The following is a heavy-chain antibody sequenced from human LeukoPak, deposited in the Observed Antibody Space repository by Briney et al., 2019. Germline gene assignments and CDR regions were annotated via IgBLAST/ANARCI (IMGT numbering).Heavy chain of an antibody. CDR2: IIPIFGTA. J-gene: IGHJ5*02. Sequence: PWASVKVPCKASGGTFSSYAISWVRQAPGQGLEWMGGIIPIFGTANYAQKFQGRVTITTDESTSTAYMELSSLRSEDTAVYCCARDTGWQPTTNWFDPWGQGTLVTVSS. D-gene: IGHD5-24*01. CDR1: GGTFSSYA. V-gene: IGHV1-69*05. CDR3: ARDTGWQPTTNWFDP.